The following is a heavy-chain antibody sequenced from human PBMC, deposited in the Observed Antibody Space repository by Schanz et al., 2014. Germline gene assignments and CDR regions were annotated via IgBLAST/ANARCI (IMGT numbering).Heavy chain of an antibody. V-gene: IGHV3-64*04. J-gene: IGHJ4*02. CDR1: GFTFSSYA. CDR3: ARVHRYDPSGWGYFDY. CDR2: ITRSGGGT. Sequence: VQLVESGGYLVQPGGSLRLSCSASGFTFSSYAMHWVRQASGKGLEYVSAITRSGGGTYYSDSVKGRFTISRDNSKNAVYLQMNRLRAEDTAVYYCARVHRYDPSGWGYFDYWGQGTQVTVSS. D-gene: IGHD3-22*01.